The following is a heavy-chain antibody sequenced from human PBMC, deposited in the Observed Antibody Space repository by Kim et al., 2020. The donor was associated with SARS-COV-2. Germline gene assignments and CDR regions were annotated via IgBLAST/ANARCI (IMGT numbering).Heavy chain of an antibody. V-gene: IGHV3-21*03. Sequence: GGSLRLSCAASGFTFSSYSMNWVRQAPGKGLEWVSSISTSSSYIDYADSVKGRFSLSRDNAKNSLDLQMNSLRAEDTGVYYCAREEFVPAGGIGYYYAMDVWGRGTTVTVSS. CDR3: AREEFVPAGGIGYYYAMDV. D-gene: IGHD6-13*01. CDR2: ISTSSSYI. CDR1: GFTFSSYS. J-gene: IGHJ6*02.